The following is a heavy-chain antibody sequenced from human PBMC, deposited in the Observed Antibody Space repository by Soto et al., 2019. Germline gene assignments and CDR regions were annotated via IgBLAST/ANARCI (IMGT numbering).Heavy chain of an antibody. V-gene: IGHV2-70*04. D-gene: IGHD3-3*01. Sequence: SGPTLVNPTQTLTLTCTFSGFSLSTSGMRVSWIRQPPGKALEWLARIDWDDDKFYSTSLKTRLTISKDTSKNQVVLTMTNMEPVDTATYYCARSPVLTIFGVGGAFPYGMDVWGQGTTVTVSS. CDR1: GFSLSTSGMR. J-gene: IGHJ6*02. CDR2: IDWDDDK. CDR3: ARSPVLTIFGVGGAFPYGMDV.